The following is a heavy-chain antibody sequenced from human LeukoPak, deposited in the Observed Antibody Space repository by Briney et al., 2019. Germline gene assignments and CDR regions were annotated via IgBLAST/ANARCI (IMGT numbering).Heavy chain of an antibody. V-gene: IGHV3-74*01. CDR3: ARLIMAATAFDY. J-gene: IGHJ4*02. Sequence: PGGSLRLSCAASGFTYSSYWMHWVRQAPGKGLVWVSRINSDGSSTSYADSVKGRFTISRDNAKNTLYLQMNSLRAEDTAVYYCARLIMAATAFDYWGQGTLVTVSS. D-gene: IGHD3-10*01. CDR2: INSDGSST. CDR1: GFTYSSYW.